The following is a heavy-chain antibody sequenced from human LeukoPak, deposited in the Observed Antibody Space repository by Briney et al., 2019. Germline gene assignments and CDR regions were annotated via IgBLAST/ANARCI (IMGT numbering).Heavy chain of an antibody. CDR1: GHTFTNYY. CDR3: ARDQATVTTPWVDS. CDR2: INPNSGGT. D-gene: IGHD4-17*01. V-gene: IGHV1-2*02. J-gene: IGHJ4*02. Sequence: ASVKVSCKASGHTFTNYYIHWVRQAPGQGLEWMGWINPNSGGTNSAQKFQGRVTMTRDTSISTAYMELSRLRSDDTAVYYCARDQATVTTPWVDSWGQGGLVTVSS.